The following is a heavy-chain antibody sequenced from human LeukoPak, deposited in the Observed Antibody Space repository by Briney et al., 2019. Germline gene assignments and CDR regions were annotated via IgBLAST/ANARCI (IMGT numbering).Heavy chain of an antibody. V-gene: IGHV3-9*03. D-gene: IGHD4-23*01. Sequence: PGGSLRLSCAASGFTFDGYAMHWVRQAPGKGLEWVSGISWNSGSIGYADSVKGRFTISRDNAKNSLYLQMNSLRAEDMALYYCAKGADYGGNSRFDYWGQGTLVTVSS. CDR3: AKGADYGGNSRFDY. CDR1: GFTFDGYA. J-gene: IGHJ4*02. CDR2: ISWNSGSI.